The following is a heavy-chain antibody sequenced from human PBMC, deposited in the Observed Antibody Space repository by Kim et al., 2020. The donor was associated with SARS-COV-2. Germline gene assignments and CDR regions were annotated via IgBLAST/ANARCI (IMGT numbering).Heavy chain of an antibody. CDR2: ISSSSTYI. D-gene: IGHD1-20*01. J-gene: IGHJ4*02. CDR3: ARGRGSYNWIDY. V-gene: IGHV3-21*01. CDR1: GFTFSSYS. Sequence: GGSLRLSCAASGFTFSSYSMNWVRQAPGKGLEWVSYISSSSTYIYYADSLKGRFTTSRDNAKNSLYLQMNSLRAEDTAVYYCARGRGSYNWIDYWGQGTLGTVSS.